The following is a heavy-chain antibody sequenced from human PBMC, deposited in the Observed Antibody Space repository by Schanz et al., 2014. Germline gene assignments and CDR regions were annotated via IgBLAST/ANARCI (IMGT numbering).Heavy chain of an antibody. J-gene: IGHJ4*02. V-gene: IGHV4-4*02. D-gene: IGHD1-1*01. CDR3: ARLEYTSGWQGFDY. CDR1: RGSIGSTNW. CDR2: IYETGRT. Sequence: QVQLQESGPGLVKPSGTLSLTCTISRGSIGSTNWWSWLRQSPRKGLEWISDIYETGRTNYNPSLGSRFPVSVQKPTTHFSLRLPAVTAADTAVYYCARLEYTSGWQGFDYWGQGTLVTVSS.